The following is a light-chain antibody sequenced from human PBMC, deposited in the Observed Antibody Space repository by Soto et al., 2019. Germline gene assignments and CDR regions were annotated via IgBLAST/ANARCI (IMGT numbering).Light chain of an antibody. J-gene: IGLJ1*01. V-gene: IGLV1-51*01. CDR3: GSWDSSVSAYV. CDR2: DAK. Sequence: QSVLTQPPSVSAAPGQKVTISCSGSRSNIRGNSVSWYQQLPGTAPKLLIYDAKQGTYGIPDRCSGSKSGTSATMGITGFQTGDEADYYCGSWDSSVSAYVVGTGTKVTVL. CDR1: RSNIRGNS.